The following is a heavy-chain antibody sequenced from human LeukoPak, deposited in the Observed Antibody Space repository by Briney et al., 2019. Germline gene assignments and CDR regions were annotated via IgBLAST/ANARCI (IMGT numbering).Heavy chain of an antibody. CDR3: ARRDTPSKWYYYIDV. CDR2: IKPDGSDK. CDR1: GFMFSNYW. V-gene: IGHV3-7*01. J-gene: IGHJ6*03. Sequence: QAGGSLRLSCAGSGFMFSNYWMAWVRQVPGKGLEWLANIKPDGSDKYYVDSVKGRFTISRDNAKNSLYLQMSSLGAEDTAVYYCARRDTPSKWYYYIDVWGKGTTVRVSS. D-gene: IGHD2-15*01.